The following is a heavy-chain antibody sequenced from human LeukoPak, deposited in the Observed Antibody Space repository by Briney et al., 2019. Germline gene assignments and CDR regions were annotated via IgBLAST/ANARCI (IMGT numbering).Heavy chain of an antibody. CDR1: GVSISSHY. Sequence: SETLSLTCTVSGVSISSHYWSWIRQPPGKGLEWIGYIYHSGSTNYNPSLKSRVTISVDTSKNQFSLKLSSVTAADTAVYYCARVGNCSSTSCYRDWFDPWGQGTLVTVSS. CDR3: ARVGNCSSTSCYRDWFDP. J-gene: IGHJ5*02. CDR2: IYHSGST. D-gene: IGHD2-2*02. V-gene: IGHV4-59*11.